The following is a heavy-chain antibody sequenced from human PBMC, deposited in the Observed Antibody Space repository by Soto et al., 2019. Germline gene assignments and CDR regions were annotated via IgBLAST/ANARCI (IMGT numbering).Heavy chain of an antibody. D-gene: IGHD2-2*01. Sequence: GASVKVSWKASGDTFTSYYMHWVRQAPGQGLEWMGIINPSGGSTSYAQKFQGRVTITADKSTSTAYMELSSLRSEDTAVYYCARDGGDIVVVPAALDYYYYCYMDVWGKGTTVTVSS. J-gene: IGHJ6*03. CDR1: GDTFTSYY. CDR3: ARDGGDIVVVPAALDYYYYCYMDV. V-gene: IGHV1-46*01. CDR2: INPSGGST.